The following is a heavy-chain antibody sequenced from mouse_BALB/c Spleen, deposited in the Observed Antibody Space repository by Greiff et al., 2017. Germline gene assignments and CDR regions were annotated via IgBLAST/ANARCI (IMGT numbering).Heavy chain of an antibody. V-gene: IGHV1-69*02. J-gene: IGHJ3*01. CDR3: TTTGKGFAY. Sequence: QVQLQQPGAELVRPGASVKLSCKASGYTFTSYWINWVKQRPGQGLEWIGNIYPSDSYTNYNQKFKDKATLTVDKSSSTAYMQLSGPTSEDSAVYYCTTTGKGFAYWGQGTLVTVSA. CDR1: GYTFTSYW. CDR2: IYPSDSYT. D-gene: IGHD4-1*02.